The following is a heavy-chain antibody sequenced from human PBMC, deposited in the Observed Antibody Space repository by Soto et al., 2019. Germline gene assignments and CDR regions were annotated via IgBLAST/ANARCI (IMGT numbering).Heavy chain of an antibody. Sequence: PGGSLRLSCAASGFTFSSYAMHWVRQAPGKGLEWVAVISYDGSNKYYADSVKGRFTISRDNSKNTLYLQMNILRAEDTAVYYCARESMVRGGSPYYYYYGMDVWGQGTTVTVSS. CDR2: ISYDGSNK. CDR3: ARESMVRGGSPYYYYYGMDV. V-gene: IGHV3-30-3*01. J-gene: IGHJ6*02. CDR1: GFTFSSYA. D-gene: IGHD3-10*01.